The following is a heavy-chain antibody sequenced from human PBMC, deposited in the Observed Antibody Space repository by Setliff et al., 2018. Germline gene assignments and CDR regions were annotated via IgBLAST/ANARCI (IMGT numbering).Heavy chain of an antibody. V-gene: IGHV1-8*02. CDR1: GYTFTDYY. J-gene: IGHJ4*02. D-gene: IGHD2-15*01. CDR2: MNPTSGNT. CDR3: ARGAPGRYCSGGSCSYFDY. Sequence: ASVKVSCKASGYTFTDYYMHWVRQATGQGLEWMGWMNPTSGNTGYAQKFQGRVTMTRNTSISTAYMELSSLRSEDTAVYYCARGAPGRYCSGGSCSYFDYWGQGILVTVSS.